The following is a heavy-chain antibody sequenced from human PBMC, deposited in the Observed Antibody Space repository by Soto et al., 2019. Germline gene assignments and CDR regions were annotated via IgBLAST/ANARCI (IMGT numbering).Heavy chain of an antibody. CDR2: IIPSGGST. CDR1: GYTFTSYY. D-gene: IGHD1-26*01. V-gene: IGHV1-46*01. Sequence: ASVKVSCKASGYTFTSYYMHWVRQAPGQGLEWMGIIIPSGGSTSYAQKFQGRVTMTRDTSTSTVYMELSSLRSEDTAVYYCARDTGRVGTNYYYGMDVWGQGTTVTVSS. J-gene: IGHJ6*02. CDR3: ARDTGRVGTNYYYGMDV.